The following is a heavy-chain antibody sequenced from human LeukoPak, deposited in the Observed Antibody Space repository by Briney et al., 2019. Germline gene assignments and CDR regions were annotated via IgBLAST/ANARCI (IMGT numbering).Heavy chain of an antibody. CDR3: ARAHDWKYGSFDF. J-gene: IGHJ4*02. Sequence: PGGSLGLSCAASGFTFSSYSMNWVRQAPGKGLEWVSCISSSSSYIYYADSVKGRFTISRDNAKNSLYLQMNSLRAEDTAVYYCARAHDWKYGSFDFWGQGTLVTVSS. CDR2: ISSSSSYI. V-gene: IGHV3-21*01. CDR1: GFTFSSYS. D-gene: IGHD1-7*01.